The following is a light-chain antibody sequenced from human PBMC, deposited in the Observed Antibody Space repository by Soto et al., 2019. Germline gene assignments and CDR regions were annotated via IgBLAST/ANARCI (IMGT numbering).Light chain of an antibody. V-gene: IGKV1-33*01. CDR1: QNISNY. J-gene: IGKJ3*01. CDR3: QQYDNHPFT. Sequence: DIQMTQSPSSLSASVGDRVTITCQASQNISNYLNWYQQKPGKAPKLLIYDASNLETGFPSRFSGRGSGTDFTFTISSLQPEDIATYYCQQYDNHPFTFGPGTQVDIK. CDR2: DAS.